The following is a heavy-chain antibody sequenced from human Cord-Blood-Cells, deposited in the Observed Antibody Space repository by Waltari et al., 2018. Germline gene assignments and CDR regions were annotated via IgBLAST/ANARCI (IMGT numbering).Heavy chain of an antibody. V-gene: IGHV3-74*01. CDR1: GFTFSSYW. CDR3: ARETTGTTLYYYGMDV. CDR2: INSDGMRT. D-gene: IGHD1-1*01. J-gene: IGHJ6*02. Sequence: EVQLVESGGGLVQPGGSLRLSCAASGFTFSSYWMPWVRQAPGKGLVLGSGINSDGMRTSYADSVKGRFTSSRDNAKNTLYLKMNSLRAEDTAVYYCARETTGTTLYYYGMDVWGQGTTVTVSS.